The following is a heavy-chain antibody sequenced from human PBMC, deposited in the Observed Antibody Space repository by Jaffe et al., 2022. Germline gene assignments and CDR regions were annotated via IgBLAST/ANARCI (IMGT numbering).Heavy chain of an antibody. J-gene: IGHJ4*02. CDR3: ARDPGVTAIFDY. Sequence: QVQLQESGPGLVKPSETLSLTCAVSGYSISSGYYWGWIRQPPGKGLEWIGSIYHSGSTYYNPSLKSRVTISVDTSKNQFSLKLSSVTAADTAVYYCARDPGVTAIFDYWGQGTLVTVSS. CDR1: GYSISSGYY. D-gene: IGHD2-21*02. V-gene: IGHV4-38-2*02. CDR2: IYHSGST.